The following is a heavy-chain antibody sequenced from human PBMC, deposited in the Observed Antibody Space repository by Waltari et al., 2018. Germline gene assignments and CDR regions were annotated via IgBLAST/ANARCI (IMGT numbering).Heavy chain of an antibody. J-gene: IGHJ4*02. CDR2: IHYSGTT. V-gene: IGHV4-39*07. CDR1: DGSISSDRYY. Sequence: QLQEQESGPRLVKPSETLSLTCIITDGSISSDRYYWGWIRQTPGKGLEWIGSIHYSGTTYYNPSLKSQVTMSIATTKNQFSLNLSSVTAADTAVYYCARVKMIVTIFGLVPATFDYWGQGTLVTVSS. CDR3: ARVKMIVTIFGLVPATFDY. D-gene: IGHD3-3*01.